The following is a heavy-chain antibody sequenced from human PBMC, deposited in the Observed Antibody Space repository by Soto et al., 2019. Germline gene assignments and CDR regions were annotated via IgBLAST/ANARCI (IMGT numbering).Heavy chain of an antibody. CDR2: IYHSGRT. D-gene: IGHD6-13*01. Sequence: QVQLQESGPGLVKPSGTLSLTCAVSSGSGSSSNWWLWVRKPPGQVLEWIGEIYHSGRTNYHPSLKSRVTISVDKSKNQFSMKLISVTAAGTAVCDCEDWSCSWYYFDAWGQGTLVTVSS. CDR3: EDWSCSWYYFDA. CDR1: SGSGSSSNW. V-gene: IGHV4-4*02. J-gene: IGHJ4*02.